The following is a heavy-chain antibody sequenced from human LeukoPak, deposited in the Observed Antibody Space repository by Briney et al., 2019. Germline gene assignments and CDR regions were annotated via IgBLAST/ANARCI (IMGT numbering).Heavy chain of an antibody. D-gene: IGHD3-3*01. V-gene: IGHV3-30*02. J-gene: IGHJ4*02. Sequence: GGSLRLSCAASGFTFSSYGMHWVRQAPGKGLEWVAFIRYDGSNKYYADSVKGRFTISRDNSKNTLYLQVNSLRAEDTAVYYCANGGRFYDFWSGSPIFDYWGQGTLVTVSS. CDR2: IRYDGSNK. CDR3: ANGGRFYDFWSGSPIFDY. CDR1: GFTFSSYG.